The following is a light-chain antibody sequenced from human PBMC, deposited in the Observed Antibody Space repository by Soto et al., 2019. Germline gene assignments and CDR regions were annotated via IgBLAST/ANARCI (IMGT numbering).Light chain of an antibody. V-gene: IGLV1-47*02. CDR2: SNN. CDR1: SSNIGSNY. CDR3: AAWDDSLSGGV. J-gene: IGLJ1*01. Sequence: QSVLTQPPSASGTPGQRVTISCSGSSSNIGSNYEYWYQQLPGTAPKLLIYSNNQRPSGVPDRFSGSKSGTSASLAISGLRSEDEADYYCAAWDDSLSGGVFGTGTKLTVL.